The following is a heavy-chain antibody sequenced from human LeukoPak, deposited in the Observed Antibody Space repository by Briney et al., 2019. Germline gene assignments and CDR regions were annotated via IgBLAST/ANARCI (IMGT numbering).Heavy chain of an antibody. J-gene: IGHJ4*02. V-gene: IGHV1-8*01. CDR3: ARDHLQQLYFDY. Sequence: ASVKVSCKASGYTFTSYDINWVRQATGQGLEWMGWMNPNSGNTGYAQKFQGRVTITRNTSISTAYMELSSLRSDDTAVYYCARDHLQQLYFDYWGQGTLVTVSS. CDR2: MNPNSGNT. D-gene: IGHD6-13*01. CDR1: GYTFTSYD.